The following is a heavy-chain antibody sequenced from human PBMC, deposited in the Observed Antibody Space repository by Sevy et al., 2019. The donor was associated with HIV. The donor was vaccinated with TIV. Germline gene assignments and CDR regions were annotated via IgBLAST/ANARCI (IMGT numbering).Heavy chain of an antibody. V-gene: IGHV5-51*01. D-gene: IGHD3-10*01. CDR3: ARRLGFGELFN. CDR2: IYPGDSDT. CDR1: GYIFTSYW. Sequence: GESLKISCNCSGYIFTSYWIGWVRHMPGKGLEWMGIIYPGDSDTRYSPSFQGQVTISADKSISTAYLQWSGLKASDRAMYYCARRLGFGELFNWGQGTLVTVSS. J-gene: IGHJ4*02.